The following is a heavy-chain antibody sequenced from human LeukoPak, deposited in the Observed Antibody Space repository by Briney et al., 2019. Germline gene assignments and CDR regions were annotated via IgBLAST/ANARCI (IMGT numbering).Heavy chain of an antibody. D-gene: IGHD5-18*01. V-gene: IGHV1-2*06. CDR1: GYTFTGCY. Sequence: ASVKVSCKASGYTFTGCYMHWVRQAPGQGLEWMGRINPNSGGTNYAQKFQGRVTMTRDTSISTAYMELSRLRSDDTAVYYCARSRWIQLSATGGTNWFDPWGQGTLVTVSS. CDR3: ARSRWIQLSATGGTNWFDP. CDR2: INPNSGGT. J-gene: IGHJ5*02.